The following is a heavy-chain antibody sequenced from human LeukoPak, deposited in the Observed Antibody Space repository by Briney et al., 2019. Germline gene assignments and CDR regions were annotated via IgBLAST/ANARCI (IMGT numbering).Heavy chain of an antibody. CDR1: GFTLSSYA. Sequence: PGGSLRLSCVASGFTLSSYAMFWVRQAPGKGLEWVSAISGSGGSTYYADSVKGRFTISRDNSKNTLYLQMNSLRAEDTAVYYCAEGPLPGELSLTWGQGTLVTVSS. V-gene: IGHV3-23*01. CDR2: ISGSGGST. J-gene: IGHJ4*02. D-gene: IGHD3-16*02. CDR3: AEGPLPGELSLT.